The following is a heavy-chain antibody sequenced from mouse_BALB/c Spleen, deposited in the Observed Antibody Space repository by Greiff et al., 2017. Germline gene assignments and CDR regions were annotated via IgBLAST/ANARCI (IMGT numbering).Heavy chain of an antibody. J-gene: IGHJ2*01. Sequence: EVQRVESGPGLVKPSQSLSLTCSVTGYSITSGYYWNWNRRFPGNKLEWMGYISYDGSNNYNPSLKNRISITRDTSKNQFFLKLNSVTTEDTATYYCARDYRYYFDYWGQGTTLTVSS. CDR3: ARDYRYYFDY. CDR2: ISYDGSN. CDR1: GYSITSGYY. V-gene: IGHV3-6*02. D-gene: IGHD2-14*01.